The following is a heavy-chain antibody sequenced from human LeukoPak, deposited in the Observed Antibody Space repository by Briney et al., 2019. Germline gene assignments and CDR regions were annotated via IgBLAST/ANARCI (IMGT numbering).Heavy chain of an antibody. CDR2: IDSSGTT. D-gene: IGHD5-18*01. J-gene: IGHJ4*02. V-gene: IGHV4-39*01. CDR3: ARHGYIQFWLY. Sequence: PSETLSLTYTVSGASISRDTYFWGWIRQSPEKGLEWIGSIDSSGTTHYNSSLKSRVIISVDTSKNQVSLNLTSVTFADTAVYYCARHGYIQFWLYWGQGTQVIVSS. CDR1: GASISRDTYF.